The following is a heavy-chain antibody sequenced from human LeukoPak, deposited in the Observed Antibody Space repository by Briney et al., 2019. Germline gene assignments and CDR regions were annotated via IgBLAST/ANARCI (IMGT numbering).Heavy chain of an antibody. CDR3: ARDYEFYGMDV. Sequence: SETLSLTCAVSGGSISSGGYSWSWIRQPPGKGLEWIGYIYHSGSTYYNPSLKGRVTISVDRSKNQFSLKLSSVTAADTAVYYCARDYEFYGMDVWGQGTTVTVSS. CDR1: GGSISSGGYS. J-gene: IGHJ6*02. D-gene: IGHD3-16*01. CDR2: IYHSGST. V-gene: IGHV4-30-2*01.